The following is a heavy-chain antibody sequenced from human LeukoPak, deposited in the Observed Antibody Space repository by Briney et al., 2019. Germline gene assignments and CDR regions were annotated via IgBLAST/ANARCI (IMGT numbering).Heavy chain of an antibody. Sequence: GGSLRLSCAASGFTFSSYAMHWVRQAPGKGLEWVAVISYDGSNKYYADSVKGRFTISRDNSKNTLYLQMSSLRAEDTAVYYCTRDPGYCSSTSCYNWFDPWGQGTLVTVSS. CDR3: TRDPGYCSSTSCYNWFDP. CDR2: ISYDGSNK. CDR1: GFTFSSYA. V-gene: IGHV3-30-3*01. J-gene: IGHJ5*02. D-gene: IGHD2-2*03.